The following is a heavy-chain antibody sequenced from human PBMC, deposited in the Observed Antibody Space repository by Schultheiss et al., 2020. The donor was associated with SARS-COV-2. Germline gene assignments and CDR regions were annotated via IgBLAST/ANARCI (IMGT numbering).Heavy chain of an antibody. CDR1: GGSFSGYY. J-gene: IGHJ5*02. V-gene: IGHV4-34*01. CDR3: ARGQYSSNWYGSRPFDP. Sequence: ETLSLTCAVYGGSFSGYYWSWIRQPPGKGLEWIGEINHSGSTNYNPSLKSRVTISVDTSKNQFSLKLSSVTAADTAVYYCARGQYSSNWYGSRPFDPWGQGTLVTVSS. D-gene: IGHD6-13*01. CDR2: INHSGST.